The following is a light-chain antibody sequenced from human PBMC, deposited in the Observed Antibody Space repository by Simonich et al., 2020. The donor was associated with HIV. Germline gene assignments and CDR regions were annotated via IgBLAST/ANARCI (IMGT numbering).Light chain of an antibody. Sequence: DIQMTQSPSSLSASVRDRVTITCRASQGISRYVAWLQQRPGKVPKRRIFSASNLQSGVPSTFSGSGSGTDFTLTISSLQPEDLPSYFCLHHNSCLAFGGGTKVEI. V-gene: IGKV1-17*03. CDR2: SAS. CDR3: LHHNSCLA. CDR1: QGISRY. J-gene: IGKJ4*01.